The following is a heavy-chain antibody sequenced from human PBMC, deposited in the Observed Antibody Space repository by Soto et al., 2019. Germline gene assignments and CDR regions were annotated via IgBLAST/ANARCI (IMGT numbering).Heavy chain of an antibody. J-gene: IGHJ4*02. CDR2: IKSKSEGETI. D-gene: IGHD2-2*01. Sequence: EVQLVESGGGLVEPGGSLRLSCAASGFTFSNAWMSWVRQAPGKGLEWVGRIKSKSEGETIDYAAPVKGRFTISRDDSKNTLYLQMNSLKSEDTGVYYCTRGPLGSTRPLDYWGQGTLVTVSS. CDR1: GFTFSNAW. V-gene: IGHV3-15*01. CDR3: TRGPLGSTRPLDY.